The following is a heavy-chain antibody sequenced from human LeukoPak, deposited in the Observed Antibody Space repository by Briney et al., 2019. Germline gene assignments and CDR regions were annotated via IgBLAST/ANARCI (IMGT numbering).Heavy chain of an antibody. CDR1: GGSISSGGYY. V-gene: IGHV4-31*03. Sequence: SETLSLTCTVSGGSISSGGYYWSWIRQHPGEGLEWIGYIYYSGSTYYNPSLKSRVTISVDTSKNQFSLKLSSVTAADTAVYYCAGEKHEGYYYDSSGYFDYWGQGTLVTVSS. CDR3: AGEKHEGYYYDSSGYFDY. J-gene: IGHJ4*02. D-gene: IGHD3-22*01. CDR2: IYYSGST.